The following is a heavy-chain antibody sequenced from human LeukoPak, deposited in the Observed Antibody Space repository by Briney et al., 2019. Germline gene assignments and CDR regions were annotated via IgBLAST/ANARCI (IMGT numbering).Heavy chain of an antibody. CDR3: ARHGTAGGRLVN. CDR1: GDSFNYYF. J-gene: IGHJ4*02. CDR2: IYYSGGT. Sequence: SETLSLTCTVSGDSFNYYFYSWIRQPPGKGLEWIGHIYYSGGTNYYPSFKSRVFMSVDPSKSQLALNLRSVTAADTAVYYCARHGTAGGRLVNWGQGTLVTVSS. V-gene: IGHV4-59*08. D-gene: IGHD6-13*01.